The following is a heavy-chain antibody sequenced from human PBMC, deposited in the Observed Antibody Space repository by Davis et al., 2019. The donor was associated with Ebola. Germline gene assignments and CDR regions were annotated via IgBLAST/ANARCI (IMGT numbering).Heavy chain of an antibody. Sequence: ASVKVSCKASGYTFTAYFIHWVRQAPGQGLEWMGRINPKSGATKYPQKFQGRVTMTRDSSINTAYMELGRLRSDDTAVYYCARDKLELRLGGGMDVWGKGTTVTVSS. V-gene: IGHV1-2*06. D-gene: IGHD1-7*01. CDR1: GYTFTAYF. J-gene: IGHJ6*04. CDR3: ARDKLELRLGGGMDV. CDR2: INPKSGAT.